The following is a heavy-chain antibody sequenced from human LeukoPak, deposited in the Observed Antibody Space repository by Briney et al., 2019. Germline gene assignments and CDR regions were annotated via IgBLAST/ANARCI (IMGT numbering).Heavy chain of an antibody. J-gene: IGHJ3*02. CDR1: GFTFSSYG. CDR2: ISGSGGST. V-gene: IGHV3-23*01. D-gene: IGHD1-26*01. Sequence: PGGSLRLSCAASGFTFSSYGMSWVRQAPGKGLEWVSVISGSGGSTYYADSVKGRFTISRDNSKNTLYLQMDILRAEDTAVYYCGRRTYSGSYYAHHDAFDIWAKGQWSPSLQ. CDR3: GRRTYSGSYYAHHDAFDI.